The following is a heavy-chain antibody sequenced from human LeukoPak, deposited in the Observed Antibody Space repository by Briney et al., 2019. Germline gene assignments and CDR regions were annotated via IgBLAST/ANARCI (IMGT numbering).Heavy chain of an antibody. CDR3: ARDRTGTLRYYYYYMDV. V-gene: IGHV3-21*01. D-gene: IGHD1-1*01. J-gene: IGHJ6*03. CDR1: GFTFRSYS. CDR2: ISSSSSYI. Sequence: GGSLRLSCAASGFTFRSYSMNWVCQAPGKGLEWVSSISSSSSYIYYADSVKGRFTISRDNAKNSLYLQMNSLRAEDTAVYYCARDRTGTLRYYYYYMDVWGKGTTVTVTS.